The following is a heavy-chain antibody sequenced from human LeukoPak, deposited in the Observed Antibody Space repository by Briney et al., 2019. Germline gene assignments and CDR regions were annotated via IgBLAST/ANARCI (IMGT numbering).Heavy chain of an antibody. V-gene: IGHV3-23*01. CDR3: ATLQHSGWYKNFDY. D-gene: IGHD6-19*01. Sequence: GGSLRLSCAASGFTLSSYAMSWVRQAPGKGLEWVSRIGGSGSDTYYADSLRGRFTISRDDSKNTLYLQMNSLRDEDTAVYYCATLQHSGWYKNFDYWGQGTLVTVSS. CDR2: IGGSGSDT. J-gene: IGHJ4*02. CDR1: GFTLSSYA.